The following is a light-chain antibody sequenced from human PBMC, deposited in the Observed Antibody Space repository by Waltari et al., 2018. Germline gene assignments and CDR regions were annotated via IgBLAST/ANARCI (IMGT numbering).Light chain of an antibody. Sequence: QSALTQPRPVSGSPGPSVTISCTGTSRDVGANNLVSWYQHHPDKAPKPIIYDINKRPAGVPDRFSGSKSGNTASLTISGLQAEDEADYYCCSCVGRNIYWVFGGGTKLTVL. V-gene: IGLV2-11*01. CDR2: DIN. CDR1: SRDVGANNL. J-gene: IGLJ3*02. CDR3: CSCVGRNIYWV.